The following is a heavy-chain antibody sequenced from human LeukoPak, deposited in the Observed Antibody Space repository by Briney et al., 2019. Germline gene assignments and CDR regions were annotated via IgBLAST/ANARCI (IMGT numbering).Heavy chain of an antibody. CDR1: GGTFSSYA. Sequence: ASVKVSCKASGGTFSSYAISWVRQAPGQGLEWMGKIIPIFGTADYGQKFQGRLPITTDESTSTAYMELSSLRSEDTAVYYCARAGGSYNYLDYWGQGTLVTVCS. D-gene: IGHD1-26*01. V-gene: IGHV1-69*05. CDR3: ARAGGSYNYLDY. J-gene: IGHJ4*02. CDR2: IIPIFGTA.